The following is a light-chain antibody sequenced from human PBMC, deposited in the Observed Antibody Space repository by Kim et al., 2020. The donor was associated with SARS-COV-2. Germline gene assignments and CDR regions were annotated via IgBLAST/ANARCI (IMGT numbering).Light chain of an antibody. CDR1: SDKIGSAY. Sequence: KTVTSSCTRISDKIGSAYVQLYQQRPGSAPTTVIYEDNQRPSGVPDRFSGSIDRSSNSASLTISGLKSEDEADYYCQSYDNNYRAVFGGGTQLTVL. V-gene: IGLV6-57*03. J-gene: IGLJ2*01. CDR2: EDN. CDR3: QSYDNNYRAV.